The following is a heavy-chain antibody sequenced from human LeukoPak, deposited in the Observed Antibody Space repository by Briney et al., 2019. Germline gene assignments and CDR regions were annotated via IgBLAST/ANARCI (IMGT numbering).Heavy chain of an antibody. CDR2: ITSSSSYT. D-gene: IGHD3-9*01. J-gene: IGHJ4*02. CDR1: GFTFSDYY. CDR3: ARVQTNSDWFYFDS. V-gene: IGHV3-11*05. Sequence: GGSLRLSCAASGFTFSDYYMSWVRQSPGKGLEWVSSITSSSSYTNYAHSVMGRFTISRANPMNSLFLQMNNLRAEDTAVYYCARVQTNSDWFYFDSWGQGTRVTVSS.